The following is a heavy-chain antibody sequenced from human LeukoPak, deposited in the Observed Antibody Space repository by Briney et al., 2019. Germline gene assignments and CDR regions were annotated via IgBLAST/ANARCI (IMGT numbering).Heavy chain of an antibody. D-gene: IGHD1-1*01. V-gene: IGHV1-8*01. J-gene: IGHJ6*02. Sequence: GASVKVSCKASGYTFTSYDINWVRQATGQGLEWMGWMNPNSGNTGYVQKFQGRVAMTRNTSTSTAYMELSSLRSEDTAVYYCARGGTSDVYYYYGLDVWGQGTTVTVSS. CDR3: ARGGTSDVYYYYGLDV. CDR1: GYTFTSYD. CDR2: MNPNSGNT.